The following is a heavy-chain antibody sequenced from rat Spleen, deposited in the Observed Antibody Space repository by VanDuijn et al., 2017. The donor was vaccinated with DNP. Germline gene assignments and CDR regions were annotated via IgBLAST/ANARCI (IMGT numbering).Heavy chain of an antibody. J-gene: IGHJ2*01. D-gene: IGHD1-4*01. CDR2: ISTSGSRT. CDR1: GFTFRDYY. V-gene: IGHV5-7*01. Sequence: EVQLVESGGGLVQPGRSLKLSCTVSGFTFRDYYMAWVRQAPEKGLEWVATISTSGSRTYYPDSVKGRFTISRDNGESSLYLQMKSLWSGDTATYYCTRGSSLPGYLDYWGQGVLVTVSS. CDR3: TRGSSLPGYLDY.